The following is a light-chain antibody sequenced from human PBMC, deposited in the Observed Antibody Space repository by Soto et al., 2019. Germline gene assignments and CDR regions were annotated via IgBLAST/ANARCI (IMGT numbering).Light chain of an antibody. Sequence: DIVMTQSPDSLAVSLGERATINCKSSQSVLYSSNNKNYLAWYQQKPGQPPKLLIYWASTRESGVPDRFGGSGSGTDFTLTISSLQAEDVAVYYCQQYYSPWTFGQGTKVELK. CDR3: QQYYSPWT. CDR1: QSVLYSSNNKNY. V-gene: IGKV4-1*01. CDR2: WAS. J-gene: IGKJ1*01.